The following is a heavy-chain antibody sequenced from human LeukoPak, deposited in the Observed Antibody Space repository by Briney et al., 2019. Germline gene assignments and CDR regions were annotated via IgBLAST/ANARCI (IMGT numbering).Heavy chain of an antibody. D-gene: IGHD3-22*01. Sequence: QTSQTLSLTCTVSGGSISSGDYYWSWIRQPPGKGLEWIGYIYYSGSTYYNPSLKSRVTISVDTSKNQFSLKLSSVTAADTAVYYCARVYDDSTLIDYWGQGTLVTVSS. CDR1: GGSISSGDYY. J-gene: IGHJ4*02. CDR2: IYYSGST. CDR3: ARVYDDSTLIDY. V-gene: IGHV4-30-4*01.